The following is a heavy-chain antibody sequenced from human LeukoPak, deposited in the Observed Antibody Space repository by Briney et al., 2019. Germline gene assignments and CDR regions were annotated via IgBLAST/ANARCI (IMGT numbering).Heavy chain of an antibody. D-gene: IGHD3-22*01. V-gene: IGHV3-21*01. Sequence: GGSLRLSCAASGFPFSSYSMNWVRQAPGKGLEWVSSIGSSSSYIYYADSVKGRFTISRDNAKNSLYLQMNSLRAEDTAVYYCARDADYYDSSGLFDYWGQGTLVTVSS. J-gene: IGHJ4*02. CDR2: IGSSSSYI. CDR3: ARDADYYDSSGLFDY. CDR1: GFPFSSYS.